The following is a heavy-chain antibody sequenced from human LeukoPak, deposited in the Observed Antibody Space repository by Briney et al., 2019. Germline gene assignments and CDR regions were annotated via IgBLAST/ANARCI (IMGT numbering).Heavy chain of an antibody. J-gene: IGHJ4*02. V-gene: IGHV3-33*06. CDR1: GFTFSNYG. Sequence: GGSLRLSCATSGFTFSNYGMHWVRQAPGKGLEWVAVIWYDGSNKYYADSVKGRFTISRDNSKNTLYLQMNSLRAEDTAVYYCANNFGYWGQGTLVTVSS. CDR3: ANNFGY. CDR2: IWYDGSNK.